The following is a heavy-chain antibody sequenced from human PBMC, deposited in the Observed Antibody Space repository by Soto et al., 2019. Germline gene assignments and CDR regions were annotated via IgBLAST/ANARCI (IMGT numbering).Heavy chain of an antibody. CDR2: ISGSGGST. CDR3: AKGLHDYGDFPPFDY. CDR1: GFTFSSYA. V-gene: IGHV3-23*01. D-gene: IGHD4-17*01. Sequence: PGGSLRLSCAASGFTFSSYAMSWVRQAQGKGLEWVSAISGSGGSTYYADSVKGRFTISRDNSKNTLYLQMNSLRAEDTAVYYCAKGLHDYGDFPPFDYWGQGTLVTVSS. J-gene: IGHJ4*02.